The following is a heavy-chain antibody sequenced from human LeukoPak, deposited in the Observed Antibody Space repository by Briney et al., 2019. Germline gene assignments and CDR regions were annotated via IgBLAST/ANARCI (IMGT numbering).Heavy chain of an antibody. J-gene: IGHJ4*02. Sequence: SVKVSCKASGGTFSSYAISWVRQAPGQGLEWMGGIIPIFGTANYPQKFQGRVTITADESTSTAYMELSSLRSEDTAVYYCARTPYDFWSGYYSGVGYYFDYWGQGTLVTVSS. CDR3: ARTPYDFWSGYYSGVGYYFDY. V-gene: IGHV1-69*01. D-gene: IGHD3-3*01. CDR1: GGTFSSYA. CDR2: IIPIFGTA.